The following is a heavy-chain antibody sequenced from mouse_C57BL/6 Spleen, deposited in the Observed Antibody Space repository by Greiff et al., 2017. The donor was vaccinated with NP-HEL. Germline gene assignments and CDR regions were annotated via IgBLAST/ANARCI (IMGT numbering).Heavy chain of an antibody. D-gene: IGHD2-4*01. V-gene: IGHV1-82*01. CDR1: GYAFSSSW. Sequence: QVQLQQSGPELVKPGASVKISCKASGYAFSSSWMNWVKQRPGKGLEWIGRIYPGDGDTNYNGKFKGKATLTADKSSSTAYMQLSSLTSEDSAVYFCARNDDYPFDYWGQGTTLTVSS. CDR2: IYPGDGDT. J-gene: IGHJ2*01. CDR3: ARNDDYPFDY.